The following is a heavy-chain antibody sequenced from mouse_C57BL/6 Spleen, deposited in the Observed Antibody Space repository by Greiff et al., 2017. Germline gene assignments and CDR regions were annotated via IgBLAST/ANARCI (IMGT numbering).Heavy chain of an antibody. Sequence: QVQLQQPGAELVRPGTSVKLSCKASGYTFTSYWMHWVKQRPGQGLEWIGVIDPSDSYTNYHQKFKGKATLTVDTSSSTAYMQLRSLTSADSAVYCGARDYGSSPWFAYWGQGTLVTVSA. D-gene: IGHD1-1*01. J-gene: IGHJ3*01. CDR3: ARDYGSSPWFAY. CDR1: GYTFTSYW. V-gene: IGHV1-59*01. CDR2: IDPSDSYT.